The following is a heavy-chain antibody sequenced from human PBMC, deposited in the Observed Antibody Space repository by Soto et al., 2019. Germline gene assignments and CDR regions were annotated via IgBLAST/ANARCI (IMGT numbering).Heavy chain of an antibody. CDR2: ISSSGITI. Sequence: GGSLRLSCAASRFTFSDYYMSWTRQAQGKGLEWVSNISSSGITIYYADSVKGRFTIYRDNAKTSLYLQRNSLRAEDMAVYYCASAALGTVAFDPWGQGTLVTVSS. CDR1: RFTFSDYY. J-gene: IGHJ5*02. D-gene: IGHD2-15*01. V-gene: IGHV3-11*01. CDR3: ASAALGTVAFDP.